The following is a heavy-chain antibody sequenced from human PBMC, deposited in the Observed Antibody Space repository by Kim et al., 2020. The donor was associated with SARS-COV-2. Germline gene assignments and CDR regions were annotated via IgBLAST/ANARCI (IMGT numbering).Heavy chain of an antibody. V-gene: IGHV5-10-1*01. Sequence: GESLKISCKGSGYNFTNQWISWVRQMPGKGLEWMGRIDPSDSYTNYSPSFQGHVTISADKSITTAYLQWRSLKASDTAMYYCARNGRPVERPMPSDYWGQGTLVTVSS. J-gene: IGHJ4*02. CDR3: ARNGRPVERPMPSDY. D-gene: IGHD1-1*01. CDR2: IDPSDSYT. CDR1: GYNFTNQW.